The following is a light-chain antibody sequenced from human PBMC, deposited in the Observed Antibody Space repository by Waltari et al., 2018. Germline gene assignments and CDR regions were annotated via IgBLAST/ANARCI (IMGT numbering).Light chain of an antibody. CDR2: DAS. V-gene: IGKV1-39*01. J-gene: IGKJ5*01. CDR1: RGIDAY. Sequence: DIQMTQSPSSLSTSVGDRVTITCRASRGIDAYLNWYQQKPGKAPKLLIYDASTLQRGVPTRFSGGGIGTDFTLTISDLQPDDFATYFCQQSYSAPFTFGRGTRLE. CDR3: QQSYSAPFT.